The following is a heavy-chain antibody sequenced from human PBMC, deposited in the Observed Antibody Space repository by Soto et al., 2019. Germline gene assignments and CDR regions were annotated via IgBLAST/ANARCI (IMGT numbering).Heavy chain of an antibody. V-gene: IGHV1-18*01. Sequence: QVQLVQSGAEVKKPGASVKVSCKASGYTFTSYGISWVRQAPGQGLEWMGWISAYNGNTNYAQQLQGRVTMTTATSSSPAYMAQRGMRSDDTAVYYCASIDVAVALDSWGQGTLVTVSS. CDR3: ASIDVAVALDS. J-gene: IGHJ4*02. CDR1: GYTFTSYG. D-gene: IGHD2-15*01. CDR2: ISAYNGNT.